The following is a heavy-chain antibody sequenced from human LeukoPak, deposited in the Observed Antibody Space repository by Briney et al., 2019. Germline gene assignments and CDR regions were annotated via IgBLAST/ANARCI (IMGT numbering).Heavy chain of an antibody. V-gene: IGHV4-61*10. CDR1: GGSISSGSYY. CDR2: IYYSGST. D-gene: IGHD4/OR15-4a*01. J-gene: IGHJ4*02. Sequence: SETLSLTCTVSGGSISSGSYYWSWIRQPAGKGLEWIGYIYYSGSTNYNPSLKSRVTISVDTSKNQFSLKLSSVTAADTAVYYCARDDYRYWGQGTLVTVSS. CDR3: ARDDYRY.